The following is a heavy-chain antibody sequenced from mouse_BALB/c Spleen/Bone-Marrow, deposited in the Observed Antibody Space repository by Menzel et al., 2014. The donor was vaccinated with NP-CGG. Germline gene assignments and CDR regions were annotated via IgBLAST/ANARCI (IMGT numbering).Heavy chain of an antibody. V-gene: IGHV4-1*02. CDR2: INPDSSTI. J-gene: IGHJ1*01. CDR1: GFGFXSYW. Sequence: EVQGVESGGGLVQPGGSLKLSCAASGFGFXSYWMSWVRQAPGKGLEWIGEINPDSSTINYTPSLKDKFIISGDNAKNTLYLQMSKVKAEDTALYYCASLYYCGYFDVWGAGTTVTVSS. CDR3: ASLYYCGYFDV. D-gene: IGHD1-1*01.